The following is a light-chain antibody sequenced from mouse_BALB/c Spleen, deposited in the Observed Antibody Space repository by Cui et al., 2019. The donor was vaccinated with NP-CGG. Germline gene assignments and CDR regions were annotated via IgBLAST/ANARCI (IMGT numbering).Light chain of an antibody. V-gene: IGLV1*01. CDR2: GTN. J-gene: IGLJ1*01. Sequence: QAVVTQESALTTSPGETVTLTCRSSTGAVTTSNYANWVQEKPDHLFTGLIGGTNNRVPGVPAIFSGSLIGDKAALIITGAQTEDEAIYFCALWYSNHWVFGGGTKLTVL. CDR3: ALWYSNHWV. CDR1: TGAVTTSNY.